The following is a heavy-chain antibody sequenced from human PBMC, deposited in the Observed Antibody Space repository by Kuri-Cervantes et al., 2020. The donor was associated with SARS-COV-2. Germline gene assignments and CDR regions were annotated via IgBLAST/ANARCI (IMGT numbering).Heavy chain of an antibody. V-gene: IGHV3-53*01. CDR1: GFTFSSYA. Sequence: GGSLRLSCAASGFTFSSYAMHWVRQAPGKGLEWVSIIYDSGSTYYRDSVKGRFTISRDSSKNTLSLQMNSLRVEDTAVYYCAMEKGPSGGAIAYWGQGTLVTVSS. J-gene: IGHJ4*02. CDR3: AMEKGPSGGAIAY. D-gene: IGHD6-19*01. CDR2: IYDSGST.